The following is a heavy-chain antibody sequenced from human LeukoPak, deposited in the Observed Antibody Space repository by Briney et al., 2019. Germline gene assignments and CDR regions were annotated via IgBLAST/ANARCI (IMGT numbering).Heavy chain of an antibody. CDR2: IYPDDSDT. CDR1: GYNFTNYL. J-gene: IGHJ6*03. D-gene: IGHD6-13*01. V-gene: IGHV5-51*01. Sequence: GESLKISCKASGYNFTNYLIGWVRQMPGKGLEWMGIIYPDDSDTRYSPSFQGQVTISADKSISTAYLQWTSLKASDTAMYYCARLNSYSITSWLGYYYMDVWGKGTTVTVSS. CDR3: ARLNSYSITSWLGYYYMDV.